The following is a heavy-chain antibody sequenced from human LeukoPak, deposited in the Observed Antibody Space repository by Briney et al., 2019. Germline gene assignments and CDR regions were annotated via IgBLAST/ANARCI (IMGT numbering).Heavy chain of an antibody. CDR3: ARDVRGYYDSIHAFDI. D-gene: IGHD3-3*01. V-gene: IGHV3-7*01. Sequence: GGSLRLSCAASGFTFSSYWMSWVRQAPGKGLEWVANIKQDGSEKYYVDSVKGRFTISRDNAKNSLYLQMNSLRAEDTVVYYCARDVRGYYDSIHAFDIWGQGIMVTVSS. CDR1: GFTFSSYW. J-gene: IGHJ3*02. CDR2: IKQDGSEK.